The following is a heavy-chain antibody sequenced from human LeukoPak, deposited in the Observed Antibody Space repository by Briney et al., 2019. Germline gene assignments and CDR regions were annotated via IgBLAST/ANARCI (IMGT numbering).Heavy chain of an antibody. CDR2: ISSSRSTI. CDR3: ARETVGIDY. CDR1: GFTFSSYT. Sequence: AGGSLRLSCAASGFTFSSYTMNWVRQAPGKGLEWVSYISSSRSTITYADSVKGRFTISRDNAKNSLYLQMSSLRAEDTAVYYCARETVGIDYWGQGTLVTVSS. V-gene: IGHV3-48*01. D-gene: IGHD4-23*01. J-gene: IGHJ4*02.